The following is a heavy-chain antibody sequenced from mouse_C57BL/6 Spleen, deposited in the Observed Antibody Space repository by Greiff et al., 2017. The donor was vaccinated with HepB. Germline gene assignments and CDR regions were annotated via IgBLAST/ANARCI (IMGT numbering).Heavy chain of an antibody. CDR3: ARDYYGSSYDY. V-gene: IGHV5-4*01. CDR1: GFTFSSYA. Sequence: DVQLLESGAGFVKPGASLKLSCAASGFTFSSYAMSWVRQTPEKCLEWVATISHGGSYTYYPDNVKGRFTISRYNAKNNLYLQMSHLKSEDTAMYYCARDYYGSSYDYWGQGTTLTVSS. CDR2: ISHGGSYT. D-gene: IGHD1-1*01. J-gene: IGHJ2*01.